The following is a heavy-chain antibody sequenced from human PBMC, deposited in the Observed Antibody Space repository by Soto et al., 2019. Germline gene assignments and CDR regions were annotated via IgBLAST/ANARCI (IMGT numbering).Heavy chain of an antibody. CDR3: ERSAGGYQHGTEYNWFXP. Sequence: ASVKVSCKASGYTFTSYGISWVRQAPGQGLEWMGWISAYNGNTNYAQKLQGRVTMTTDTSTSTAYMELRSLRSDDTAVYYCERSAGGYQHGTEYNWFXPWGQGTLVTVSS. CDR1: GYTFTSYG. CDR2: ISAYNGNT. J-gene: IGHJ5*02. V-gene: IGHV1-18*01. D-gene: IGHD2-2*01.